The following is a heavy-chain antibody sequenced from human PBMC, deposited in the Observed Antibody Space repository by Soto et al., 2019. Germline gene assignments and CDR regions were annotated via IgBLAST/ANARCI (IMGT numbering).Heavy chain of an antibody. D-gene: IGHD6-13*01. CDR2: INAGNGNT. Sequence: GASVKVSCKASGYTFTSYAMHWVRQAPGQRLEWMGWINAGNGNTKYSQKFQGRVTITRDTSASTAYMELSSLRSEDTAVYYCARDLSGIAAAARFDYWGQGTLVTVSS. CDR1: GYTFTSYA. J-gene: IGHJ4*02. CDR3: ARDLSGIAAAARFDY. V-gene: IGHV1-3*01.